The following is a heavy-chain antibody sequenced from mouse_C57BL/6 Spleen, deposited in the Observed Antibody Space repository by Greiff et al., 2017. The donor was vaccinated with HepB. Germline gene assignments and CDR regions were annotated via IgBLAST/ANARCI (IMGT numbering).Heavy chain of an antibody. CDR2: INPNNGGT. Sequence: EVQLQQSGPELVKPGASVKISCKASGYTFTDYYMNWVKQSHGKSLEWIGDINPNNGGTSYNQKFKGKATLTVDKSSSTAYMELRSLTSEDSAVYYCARWGLLLYYYAMDYWGQGTSVTVSS. CDR1: GYTFTDYY. J-gene: IGHJ4*01. D-gene: IGHD2-3*01. V-gene: IGHV1-26*01. CDR3: ARWGLLLYYYAMDY.